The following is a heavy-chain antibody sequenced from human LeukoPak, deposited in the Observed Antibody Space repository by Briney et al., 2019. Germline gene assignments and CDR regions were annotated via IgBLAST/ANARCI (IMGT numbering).Heavy chain of an antibody. CDR2: MNPNSGNT. V-gene: IGHV1-8*01. J-gene: IGHJ5*02. D-gene: IGHD3-10*01. CDR3: ARAMVRRANWFDP. Sequence: SVKVSCKASGYTFTSYDINWVRQATGQGLEWMGWMNPNSGNTGYAQKFQGRVTMTRNTSISTAYMELSSLRSEDTAVYYCARAMVRRANWFDPWGQGTLVTVSS. CDR1: GYTFTSYD.